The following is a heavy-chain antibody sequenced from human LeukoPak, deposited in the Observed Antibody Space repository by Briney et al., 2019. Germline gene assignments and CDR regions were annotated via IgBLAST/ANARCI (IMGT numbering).Heavy chain of an antibody. CDR1: GFTFSSHW. J-gene: IGHJ3*02. D-gene: IGHD3-22*01. V-gene: IGHV3-74*01. CDR2: INSGGSAT. CDR3: AKDSSRSGYDAFDI. Sequence: GGSLRLSCAASGFTFSSHWMHWVRQAPGKGLVWVSRINSGGSATNYADSVRGRFTISRDNARNTLYLQMNSVREEDTAVYYCAKDSSRSGYDAFDIWGQGTMVTVSS.